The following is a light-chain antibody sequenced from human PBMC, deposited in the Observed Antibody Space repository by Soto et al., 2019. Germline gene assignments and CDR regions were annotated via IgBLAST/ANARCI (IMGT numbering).Light chain of an antibody. Sequence: DIQMTQSPSTLSGSVGDGVTITCRASQTISSWLAWYQQKPGKAPKLLIYKASTLKSGVPSRFSGSGSGTEFTLTISSLQPDDFATYYCQQYDTYSTFGQGTKVDI. J-gene: IGKJ1*01. CDR3: QQYDTYST. V-gene: IGKV1-5*03. CDR1: QTISSW. CDR2: KAS.